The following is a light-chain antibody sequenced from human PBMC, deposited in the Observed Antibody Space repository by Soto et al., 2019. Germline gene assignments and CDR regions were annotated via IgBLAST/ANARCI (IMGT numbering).Light chain of an antibody. Sequence: EIVLKQSPDTLSLSPEERATLSCRASQSVKNNYLAWYQQKPGQAPRFLIYDASSRATGIPDRFSGSGSGTDFTLTISRLEPEDFAVYYCQQYGSTPLTFGGGTKVDIK. V-gene: IGKV3-20*01. CDR3: QQYGSTPLT. CDR2: DAS. CDR1: QSVKNNY. J-gene: IGKJ4*01.